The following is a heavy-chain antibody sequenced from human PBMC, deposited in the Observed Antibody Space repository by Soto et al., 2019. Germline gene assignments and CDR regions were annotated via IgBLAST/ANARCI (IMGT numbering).Heavy chain of an antibody. J-gene: IGHJ6*03. CDR2: IKQDGSEK. V-gene: IGHV3-7*01. Sequence: GGSLRLSCAASGFTFSSYWMSWVRQAPGKGLEWVANIKQDGSEKYYVDSVKGRFTISRDNAKNSLYLEMNSLRAEDTAVYYCAREYYYYYMDVWGKGTTVTVSS. CDR1: GFTFSSYW. CDR3: AREYYYYYMDV.